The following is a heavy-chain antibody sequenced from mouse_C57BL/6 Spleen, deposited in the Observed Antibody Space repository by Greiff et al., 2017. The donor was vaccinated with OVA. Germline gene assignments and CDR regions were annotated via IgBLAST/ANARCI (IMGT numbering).Heavy chain of an antibody. V-gene: IGHV2-2*01. Sequence: QVQLKESGPGLVQPSQSLSITCTVSGFSLTSYGVHWVRQSPGKGLEWLGVIWSGGSTDYNAAFISRLSISKDNSKSQVFFKMNSLQADDTAIYYCARSTHYSNYGAMDYWGQGTSVTVSS. CDR2: IWSGGST. J-gene: IGHJ4*01. D-gene: IGHD2-5*01. CDR3: ARSTHYSNYGAMDY. CDR1: GFSLTSYG.